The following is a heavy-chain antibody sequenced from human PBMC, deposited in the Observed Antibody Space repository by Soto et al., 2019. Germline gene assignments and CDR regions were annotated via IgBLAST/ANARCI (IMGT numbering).Heavy chain of an antibody. CDR1: SGSISSSNW. D-gene: IGHD3-10*01. CDR3: ARVYGSGSYANYYMDV. CDR2: IYHSGST. V-gene: IGHV4-4*02. J-gene: IGHJ6*03. Sequence: SETLSLTCAVSSGSISSSNWWSWVRQPPGKGLEWIGEIYHSGSTNYNPSLKSRVTMSVDKSKEQLSLKLSSVTAADTAVYYCARVYGSGSYANYYMDVWGKGTTVTVSS.